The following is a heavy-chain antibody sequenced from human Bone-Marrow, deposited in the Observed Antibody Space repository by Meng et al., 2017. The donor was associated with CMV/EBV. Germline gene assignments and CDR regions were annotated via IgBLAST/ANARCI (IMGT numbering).Heavy chain of an antibody. Sequence: SLKISCAASGFTFDDYAMHWVRQAPGKGLEWVSGISWNSGSIGYADSVKGRFTISRDNAKNSLYLQMNSLRAEDTALYYCAKDRSKEDGMDVWGQGTMVTVSS. CDR1: GFTFDDYA. V-gene: IGHV3-9*01. D-gene: IGHD3-10*01. J-gene: IGHJ6*02. CDR2: ISWNSGSI. CDR3: AKDRSKEDGMDV.